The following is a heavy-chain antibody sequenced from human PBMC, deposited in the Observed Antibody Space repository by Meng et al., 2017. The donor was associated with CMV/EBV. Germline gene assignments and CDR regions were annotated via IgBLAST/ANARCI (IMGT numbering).Heavy chain of an antibody. J-gene: IGHJ6*02. CDR2: ISWNSGSI. CDR3: AKDITIFGVVISSYGMDV. V-gene: IGHV3-9*01. Sequence: SLKISCAASGFTFDDYAMHWVRQAPGKGPEWVSGISWNSGSIGYADSVKGRFTISRDNAKNSLYLQMNSLRAEDTALYYCAKDITIFGVVISSYGMDVWGQGTTVTVSS. D-gene: IGHD3-3*01. CDR1: GFTFDDYA.